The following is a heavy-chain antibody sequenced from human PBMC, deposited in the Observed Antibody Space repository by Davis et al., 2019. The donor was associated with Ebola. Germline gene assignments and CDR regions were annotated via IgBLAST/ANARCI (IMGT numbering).Heavy chain of an antibody. Sequence: SETLSLTCSVSGGSISSGTYYWGWVRQPPGKGLEWIGAIYYNGRTYYNSSLESRVTISLDTSKNQFSLKLRSVTGADTAVYFCARLSGLFSSSSGALFFDLWGRGTLVSVSS. CDR2: IYYNGRT. CDR3: ARLSGLFSSSSGALFFDL. D-gene: IGHD6-6*01. J-gene: IGHJ2*01. V-gene: IGHV4-39*07. CDR1: GGSISSGTYY.